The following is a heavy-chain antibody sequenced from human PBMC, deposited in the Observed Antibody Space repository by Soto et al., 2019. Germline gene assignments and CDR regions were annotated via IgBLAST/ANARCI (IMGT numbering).Heavy chain of an antibody. CDR1: GFTFSMFS. V-gene: IGHV3-64D*06. Sequence: GGSLRLSCSVSGFTFSMFSMHWVRQAPGKGLEYVSGISSNGDSTYYADSVKGRFTISRDNSKNTLYLQMSSLRAVDTAVYYCVHPRSTVQIPPTWGQGTLVTVSS. D-gene: IGHD4-17*01. J-gene: IGHJ5*02. CDR2: ISSNGDST. CDR3: VHPRSTVQIPPT.